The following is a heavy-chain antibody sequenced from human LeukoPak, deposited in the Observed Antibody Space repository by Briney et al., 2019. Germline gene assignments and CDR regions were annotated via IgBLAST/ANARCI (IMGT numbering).Heavy chain of an antibody. J-gene: IGHJ4*02. D-gene: IGHD3-16*02. CDR2: INHSGST. CDR3: ARRHDYVWGSYRPPRYYFDY. Sequence: SETLSLTCAVYGGSFSGYYWSWIRQPPGKGLEWIGEINHSGSTNYNPSLKSRVTISVDTSKNQFSLKLSSVTAADTAVYYCARRHDYVWGSYRPPRYYFDYWGQGTLVIVSS. V-gene: IGHV4-34*01. CDR1: GGSFSGYY.